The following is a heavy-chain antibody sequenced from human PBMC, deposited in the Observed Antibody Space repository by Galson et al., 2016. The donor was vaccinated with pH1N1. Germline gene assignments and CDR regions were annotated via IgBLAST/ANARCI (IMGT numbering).Heavy chain of an antibody. J-gene: IGHJ4*02. CDR2: IDWDDDK. CDR1: GFSLRTSGMC. Sequence: PALVKPTQTLTLTCTFPGFSLRTSGMCVSWIHQPPGKALEWLALIDWDDDKYYSPSLNTRLTISKDTSKNQVVLTMTNMDPVDTARYYCARINYGEYVNYFDYWGQGTLVTVSS. CDR3: ARINYGEYVNYFDY. D-gene: IGHD4-17*01. V-gene: IGHV2-70*01.